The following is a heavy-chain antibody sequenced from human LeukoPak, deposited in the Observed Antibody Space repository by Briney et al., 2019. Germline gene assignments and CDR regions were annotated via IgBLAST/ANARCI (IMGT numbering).Heavy chain of an antibody. J-gene: IGHJ4*02. D-gene: IGHD6-19*01. CDR1: GGSISSGGYY. V-gene: IGHV4-31*03. Sequence: SETQSLTCTVSGGSISSGGYYWSWIRQHPGKGLEWIGYIYYSGRTCYNPSLKSRVTISVDTSKNQFSLKLSSVTAADTAVYYCARTNSSGWYFDYWGQGTLVTVSS. CDR3: ARTNSSGWYFDY. CDR2: IYYSGRT.